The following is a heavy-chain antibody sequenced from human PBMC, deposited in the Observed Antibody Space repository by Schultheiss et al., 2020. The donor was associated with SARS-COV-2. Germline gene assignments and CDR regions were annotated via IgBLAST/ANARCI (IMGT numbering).Heavy chain of an antibody. V-gene: IGHV4-4*02. Sequence: GSLRLSCAVSGGSISSSNWWSWVRQPPGKGLEWIGEIYHSGSTNYNPSLKSRVTISVDKSKNQFSLKLSSVTAADTAVYYCARKVVGFGELVASIYGMDVWGQGTTVTVSS. CDR3: ARKVVGFGELVASIYGMDV. CDR2: IYHSGST. CDR1: GGSISSSNW. D-gene: IGHD3-10*01. J-gene: IGHJ6*02.